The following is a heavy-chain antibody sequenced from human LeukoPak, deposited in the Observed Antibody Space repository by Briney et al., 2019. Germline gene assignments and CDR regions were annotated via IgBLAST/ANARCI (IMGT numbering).Heavy chain of an antibody. CDR1: GGSISSSSYY. V-gene: IGHV4-39*07. CDR3: AAQYCGYVRLDY. J-gene: IGHJ4*02. D-gene: IGHD5-12*01. CDR2: ISHSGST. Sequence: PSETLSLTCTVSGGSISSSSYYWGWIRQPPGKGLEWIGEISHSGSTNYNPSLKSRVTISVDTSKNQFSLKLSSVTAADTAVYYCAAQYCGYVRLDYWGQGTLVTVSS.